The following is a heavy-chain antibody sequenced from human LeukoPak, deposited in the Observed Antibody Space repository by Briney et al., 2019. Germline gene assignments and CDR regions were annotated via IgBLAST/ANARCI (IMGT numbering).Heavy chain of an antibody. CDR3: ARDIWFGEYLDDY. CDR2: ISSSSYI. D-gene: IGHD3-10*01. CDR1: GFTFSSYS. Sequence: PGGSLRLSCAASGFTFSSYSMNWVRQAPGKGLEWVSSISSSSYIYYADSVKGRFTISRDNAKNSLYLQMNSLRAEDTAVYYCARDIWFGEYLDDYWGQGTLVTVSS. J-gene: IGHJ4*02. V-gene: IGHV3-21*01.